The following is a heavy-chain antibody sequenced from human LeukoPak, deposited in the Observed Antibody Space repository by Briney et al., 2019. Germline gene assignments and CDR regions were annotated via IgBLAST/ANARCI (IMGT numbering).Heavy chain of an antibody. CDR1: GFTFSSYA. J-gene: IGHJ3*02. V-gene: IGHV3-23*01. CDR3: AKWRRSQLWLRGAFDI. CDR2: ISGSGGST. Sequence: GGSLRLSCAASGFTFSSYAMSWVRQAPGKGLEWVSAISGSGGSTYYADSVKGRFTISRDNSKNTLYLQMNSLRAEDTAVYYCAKWRRSQLWLRGAFDIWGQGTMVTVSS. D-gene: IGHD5-18*01.